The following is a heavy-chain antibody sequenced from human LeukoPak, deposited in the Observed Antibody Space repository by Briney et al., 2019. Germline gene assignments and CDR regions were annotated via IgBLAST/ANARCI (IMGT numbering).Heavy chain of an antibody. V-gene: IGHV1-69*04. CDR3: AKRSGDCYTF. J-gene: IGHJ4*02. CDR1: VGTFSIYA. Sequence: SVKVSCKASVGTFSIYAISWGRQAHGEGLEWVGRFIPLRGIPNYAQQFHGRVTIAADKSTSTAHMELSSLRSEDTAVYYCAKRSGDCYTFWGQGALVTVSS. D-gene: IGHD2-21*02. CDR2: FIPLRGIP.